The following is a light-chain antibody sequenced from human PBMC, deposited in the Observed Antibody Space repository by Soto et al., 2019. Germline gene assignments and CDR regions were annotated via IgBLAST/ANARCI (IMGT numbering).Light chain of an antibody. CDR3: SSYTSSSTLGV. V-gene: IGLV2-18*02. J-gene: IGLJ3*02. CDR1: SSDVGSYNR. Sequence: QSALTQPPSVSGSPGQSVTISCTGTSSDVGSYNRVSWYQQPPGTAPKLMIYEVSNRPSGVPDRFSGSKSGNTASLIISGLQAEDEADYYCSSYTSSSTLGVFGGGTQLTVL. CDR2: EVS.